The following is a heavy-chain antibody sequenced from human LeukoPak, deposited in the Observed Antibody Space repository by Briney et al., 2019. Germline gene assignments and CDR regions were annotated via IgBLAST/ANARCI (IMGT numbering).Heavy chain of an antibody. Sequence: SETLSLTCAVYGGSFSGYYWSWIRQPPGKGLEWIGEINHSGSTNYNPSLKSRVTISVDTSKNQFSLKLSSVTAADTAVYYCASVKLRYFDWLILGAFDIWGQGTMVTVSS. CDR2: INHSGST. D-gene: IGHD3-9*01. V-gene: IGHV4-34*01. CDR3: ASVKLRYFDWLILGAFDI. J-gene: IGHJ3*02. CDR1: GGSFSGYY.